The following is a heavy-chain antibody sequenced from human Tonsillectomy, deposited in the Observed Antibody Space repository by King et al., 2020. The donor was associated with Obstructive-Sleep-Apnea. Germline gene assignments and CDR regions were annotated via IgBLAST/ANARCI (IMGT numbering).Heavy chain of an antibody. D-gene: IGHD2-8*01. V-gene: IGHV3-73*02. CDR3: TRHFCTNGVCTYFDY. J-gene: IGHJ4*02. CDR2: IRSKANSYAT. CDR1: GFTFSGSA. Sequence: VQLVESGGGLVQPGGSLKLSCAASGFTFSGSAMHWVRQASGKGLEWVGRIRSKANSYATAYAASVKGRFTNSRDDSKNTAYLQINSLKTEDTAVYYCTRHFCTNGVCTYFDYWGQGTLVTVSS.